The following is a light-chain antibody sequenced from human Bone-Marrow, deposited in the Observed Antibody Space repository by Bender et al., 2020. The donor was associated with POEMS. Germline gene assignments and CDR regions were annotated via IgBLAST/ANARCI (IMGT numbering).Light chain of an antibody. J-gene: IGLJ3*02. V-gene: IGLV2-14*01. CDR1: STDVGDYNY. CDR3: QSYDNSLGGWV. Sequence: QSALTQPASVSGSPGQSITISCTGGSTDVGDYNYVSWYQQYPGKAPKLVIYDVNNRPSGVSNRFSGSKSGTSASLAITGLQAEDEGDYYCQSYDNSLGGWVFGGGTKLTVL. CDR2: DVN.